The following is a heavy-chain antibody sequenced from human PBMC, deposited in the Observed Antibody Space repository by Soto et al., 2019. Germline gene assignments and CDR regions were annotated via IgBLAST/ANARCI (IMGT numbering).Heavy chain of an antibody. CDR2: ISYDGSNK. Sequence: GGSLRLSCAASGFTFSSYAMHWVRQAPGKGLEWVAVISYDGSNKYYADSVKGRFTISRDNSKNTLYLQMNSLRAEDTAVYYCAREMRSSGYYGMDVWGQGTTVTVSS. CDR1: GFTFSSYA. J-gene: IGHJ6*02. D-gene: IGHD6-19*01. V-gene: IGHV3-30-3*01. CDR3: AREMRSSGYYGMDV.